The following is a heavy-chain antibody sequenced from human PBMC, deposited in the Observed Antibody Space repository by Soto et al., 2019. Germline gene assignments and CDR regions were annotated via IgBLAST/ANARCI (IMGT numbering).Heavy chain of an antibody. CDR3: TARFLEWLEYYYGMDV. J-gene: IGHJ6*02. D-gene: IGHD3-3*01. CDR2: IKSKTDGGTT. CDR1: GFTFSNAW. Sequence: GGSLRLSCAASGFTFSNAWMNWVRQAPGKGLEWVGRIKSKTDGGTTDYAAPVKGRFTISRDDSKNTLYLQMNSLKTEDTAVYYCTARFLEWLEYYYGMDVWGQGTTVTVSS. V-gene: IGHV3-15*07.